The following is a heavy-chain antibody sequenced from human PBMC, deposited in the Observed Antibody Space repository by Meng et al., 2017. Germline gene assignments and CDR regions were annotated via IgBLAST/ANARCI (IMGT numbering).Heavy chain of an antibody. V-gene: IGHV1-2*06. J-gene: IGHJ4*02. CDR3: ARDEDISAAGKLFGDY. CDR2: INPKSGDT. D-gene: IGHD6-25*01. Sequence: LVPVGAGVKEPGASGKVSCKPSGYNFPDYYIHWVRRAPGQGLEWMGRINPKSGDTHYAQKFQARVTMTGDTSISTAYMELSELRSDDTAMYYCARDEDISAAGKLFGDYWGQGTLVTVSS. CDR1: GYNFPDYY.